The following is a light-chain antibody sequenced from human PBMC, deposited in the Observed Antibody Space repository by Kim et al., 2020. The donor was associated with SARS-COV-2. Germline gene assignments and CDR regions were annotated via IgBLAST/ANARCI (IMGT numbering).Light chain of an antibody. CDR1: SSDVGVYNF. V-gene: IGLV2-11*01. J-gene: IGLJ2*01. Sequence: PGQSDATSCTGISSDVGVYNFGSWYQHHPGKAPKLMIYDVNKRPSGVPARFSGSKSGNTASLTISGLQAEDEADYYCCSYSASSVIFGGGTQLTVL. CDR3: CSYSASSVI. CDR2: DVN.